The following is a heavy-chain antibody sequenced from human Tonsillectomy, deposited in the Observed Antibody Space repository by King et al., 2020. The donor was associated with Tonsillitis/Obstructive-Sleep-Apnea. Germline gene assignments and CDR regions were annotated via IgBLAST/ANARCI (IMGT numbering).Heavy chain of an antibody. CDR2: IYYSGST. CDR1: GGAISSYY. D-gene: IGHD3-3*01. CDR3: AKEVAWSGYFDY. Sequence: HVQLQESGPGLVKPSETLSLTCTVAGGAISSYYWSWIRQPPGKGLEWIGYIYYSGSTHLNPFLKSRVTISVDTSKNQFSLKLTSVTAADTAVYYCAKEVAWSGYFDYWGQGTLVTVSS. V-gene: IGHV4-59*01. J-gene: IGHJ4*02.